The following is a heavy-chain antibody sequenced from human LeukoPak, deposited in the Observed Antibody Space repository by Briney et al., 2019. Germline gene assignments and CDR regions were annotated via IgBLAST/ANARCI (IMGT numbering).Heavy chain of an antibody. J-gene: IGHJ4*02. D-gene: IGHD6-13*01. CDR2: INPNSGGT. V-gene: IGHV1-2*06. CDR3: ALRPTGYSSSWYFDY. Sequence: ASVKVSCKASGYTFTGYFMHWVRQAPGQGLEWMARINPNSGGTNYAQKFQGRVTMTRDTSISTAYMELSSLRSDDTAVYYCALRPTGYSSSWYFDYWGQGTLVTVSS. CDR1: GYTFTGYF.